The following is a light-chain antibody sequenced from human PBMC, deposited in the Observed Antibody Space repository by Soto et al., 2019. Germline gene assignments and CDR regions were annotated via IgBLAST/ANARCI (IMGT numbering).Light chain of an antibody. CDR1: QSIDSW. CDR3: QQYNSYSMYT. Sequence: DIQMTQSPSTLSASVGDRVTITCRASQSIDSWLAWYQQKPGKAPKLLIYDASILESGVPSRLSGSRSGTQFTLTISSLQPDDFATYYCQQYNSYSMYTFGQGTKLEIK. J-gene: IGKJ2*01. CDR2: DAS. V-gene: IGKV1-5*01.